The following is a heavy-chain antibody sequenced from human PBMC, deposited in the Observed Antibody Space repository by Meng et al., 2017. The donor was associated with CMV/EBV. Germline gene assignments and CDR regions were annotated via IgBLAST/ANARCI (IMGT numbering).Heavy chain of an antibody. CDR3: ARAAYYYDSSGYYDH. V-gene: IGHV3-21*01. Sequence: GGSLRLSCAASGFTSSNYSMNWVRQAPGKGLEWVSCISSSSRYIYYADSLKGRFTISRDNSKNTLYLQMNSLRAEDTAVYYCARAAYYYDSSGYYDHWGQGTLVTVSS. D-gene: IGHD3-22*01. J-gene: IGHJ5*02. CDR2: ISSSSRYI. CDR1: GFTSSNYS.